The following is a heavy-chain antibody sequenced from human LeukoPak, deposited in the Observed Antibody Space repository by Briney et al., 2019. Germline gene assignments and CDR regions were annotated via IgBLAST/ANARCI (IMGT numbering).Heavy chain of an antibody. CDR1: GYSFTSYW. J-gene: IGHJ5*02. V-gene: IGHV5-51*01. CDR3: ARQIEYSSSHSPFDP. CDR2: IYPGDSDT. D-gene: IGHD6-6*01. Sequence: TGESLKISCKGSGYSFTSYWIGWVRQMPGKGLEWMGIIYPGDSDTRYSPSFQGQVTISADKSISTAYLQWSSLKASDTAMYYCARQIEYSSSHSPFDPWGQGTLVTVSS.